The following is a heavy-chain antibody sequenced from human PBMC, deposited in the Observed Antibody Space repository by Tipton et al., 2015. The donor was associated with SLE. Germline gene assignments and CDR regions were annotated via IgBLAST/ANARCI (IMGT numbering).Heavy chain of an antibody. J-gene: IGHJ3*01. V-gene: IGHV4-61*03. CDR2: IYYSGNT. Sequence: TLSLTCTVSGGSISSGGYYWSWIRQHPGKGLEWIGYIYYSGNTKYNPSLKSRVTISVDTSKNHFSLNLTSVTTADTAVYYCARLIGYSYGPRPDVFDVWGQGTMVTVSS. CDR1: GGSISSGGYY. D-gene: IGHD5-18*01. CDR3: ARLIGYSYGPRPDVFDV.